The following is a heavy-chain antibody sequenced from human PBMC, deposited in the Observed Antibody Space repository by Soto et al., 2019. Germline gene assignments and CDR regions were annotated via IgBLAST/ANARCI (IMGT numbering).Heavy chain of an antibody. D-gene: IGHD3-10*01. Sequence: GSLRLSCAASGFPFSSTDMTWVRQAPGKGLEWVSTIDGSGGTTYYADSVKGRFTISRDNSINTVFLQMNSLRADDTALYFCAKNSGWFNTWGQGTLVTVSS. CDR2: IDGSGGTT. J-gene: IGHJ5*02. V-gene: IGHV3-23*01. CDR3: AKNSGWFNT. CDR1: GFPFSSTD.